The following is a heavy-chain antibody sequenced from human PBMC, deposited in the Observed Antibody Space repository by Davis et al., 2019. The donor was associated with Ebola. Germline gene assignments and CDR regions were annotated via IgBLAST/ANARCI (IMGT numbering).Heavy chain of an antibody. V-gene: IGHV3-23*01. Sequence: GGSLRLSCAASGFTFSTYAMGWVRQAPGKGLEWVSVISSRTGSTNYADSVKGRFTISRDNSKNTLYLQMNSLRAEDTATYFCVKAEGTTRGSGGYFDYWGQGTLVTVSS. J-gene: IGHJ4*02. CDR1: GFTFSTYA. D-gene: IGHD3-10*01. CDR2: ISSRTGST. CDR3: VKAEGTTRGSGGYFDY.